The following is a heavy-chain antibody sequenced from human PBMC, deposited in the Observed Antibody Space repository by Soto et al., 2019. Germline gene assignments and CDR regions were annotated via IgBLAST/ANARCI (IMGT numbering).Heavy chain of an antibody. Sequence: PSETLSLTCTVSGGSISSGGYYWSWIRQHPGKGLEWIGYIYYSGSTYYNPSLKSRVTISVDTSKNQFSLKLSSVTAADTAVYYCARVGPLHGDYVRYFDYWGQGTLVTVSS. CDR3: ARVGPLHGDYVRYFDY. D-gene: IGHD4-17*01. V-gene: IGHV4-31*03. CDR2: IYYSGST. J-gene: IGHJ4*02. CDR1: GGSISSGGYY.